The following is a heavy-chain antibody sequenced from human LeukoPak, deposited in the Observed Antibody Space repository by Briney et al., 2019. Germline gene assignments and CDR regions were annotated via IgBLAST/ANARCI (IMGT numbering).Heavy chain of an antibody. Sequence: GGSLRLSCAASGFTFSDYSMSWIRQAPGKGLEWVSYISGSGSTIYYADSVRGRFTISRDNAKNSLYLQMNSLRAEDTAVYCCARTGRSGWYDFDCWGQGTLVTVSS. CDR2: ISGSGSTI. J-gene: IGHJ4*02. CDR1: GFTFSDYS. V-gene: IGHV3-11*01. CDR3: ARTGRSGWYDFDC. D-gene: IGHD6-19*01.